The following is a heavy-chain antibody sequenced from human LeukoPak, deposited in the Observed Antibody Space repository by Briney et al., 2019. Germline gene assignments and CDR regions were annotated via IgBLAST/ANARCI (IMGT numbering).Heavy chain of an antibody. CDR2: INHSGST. V-gene: IGHV4-34*01. CDR1: GGSFSGYY. CDR3: ARGRDYYDSSGPWYYFDY. Sequence: SETLSLTCAVYGGSFSGYYCSWIRQPPRKGLEWIGEINHSGSTYYNPSLKSRVTISVDTSKNQFSLKLSSVTAADTAVYYCARGRDYYDSSGPWYYFDYWGQGTLVTVSS. D-gene: IGHD3-22*01. J-gene: IGHJ4*02.